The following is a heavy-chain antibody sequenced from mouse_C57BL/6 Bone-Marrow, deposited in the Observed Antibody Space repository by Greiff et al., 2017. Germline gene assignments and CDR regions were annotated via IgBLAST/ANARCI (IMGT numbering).Heavy chain of an antibody. CDR2: ISSGGSYT. CDR1: GFTFSSYG. CDR3: ARAYYYGSWFAY. J-gene: IGHJ3*01. D-gene: IGHD1-1*01. V-gene: IGHV5-6*01. Sequence: VHVKQSGGDLVKPGGSLKLSCAASGFTFSSYGMSWVRQTPDKRLEWVATISSGGSYTYYPDSVKGRFTISRDNAKNTLYLQMSSLKSEDTAMYYCARAYYYGSWFAYWGQGTLVTVSA.